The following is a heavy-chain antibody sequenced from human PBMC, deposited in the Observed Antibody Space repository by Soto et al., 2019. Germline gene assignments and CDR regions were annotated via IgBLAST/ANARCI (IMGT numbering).Heavy chain of an antibody. CDR3: ARDRLRLGELSLIGYFDS. Sequence: PGGSLRLSCAGSGFSLSSYTIHWVRQAPGKGLEWVALISFDSSSKHYADSVKGRFSISRDNSKNTLYLQMDSLRPDDTALYYCARDRLRLGELSLIGYFDSWGQGTLVTVSS. CDR1: GFSLSSYT. J-gene: IGHJ4*02. D-gene: IGHD3-16*02. CDR2: ISFDSSSK. V-gene: IGHV3-30-3*01.